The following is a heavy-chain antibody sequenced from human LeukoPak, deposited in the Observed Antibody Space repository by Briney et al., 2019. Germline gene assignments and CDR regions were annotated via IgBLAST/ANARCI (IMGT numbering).Heavy chain of an antibody. CDR1: GGSISSYY. V-gene: IGHV4-4*07. J-gene: IGHJ6*03. Sequence: SETLSLTCTVSGGSISSYYWSWIRQPAGKGLEWIGRIYTSGSTNYNPSLKSRVTMSVDTSKNQFSLKLSSVTAADTAVYYYARSARDYYYYYMDVWGKGTTVTVSS. CDR3: ARSARDYYYYYMDV. CDR2: IYTSGST.